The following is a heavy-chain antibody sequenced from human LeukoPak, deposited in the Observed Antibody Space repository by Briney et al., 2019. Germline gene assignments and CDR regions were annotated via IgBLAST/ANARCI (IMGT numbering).Heavy chain of an antibody. CDR3: ATSYDILTGYGDY. Sequence: PSETLSLTCAVYGGSFSGYYWSWLRQPPGQGLEWIGEINHSGSTNYNPSLKSRVTTSVDTSKNQFSLKLSSVTAADTAVYYCATSYDILTGYGDYWGQGTLVTVSS. V-gene: IGHV4-34*01. CDR1: GGSFSGYY. J-gene: IGHJ4*02. CDR2: INHSGST. D-gene: IGHD3-9*01.